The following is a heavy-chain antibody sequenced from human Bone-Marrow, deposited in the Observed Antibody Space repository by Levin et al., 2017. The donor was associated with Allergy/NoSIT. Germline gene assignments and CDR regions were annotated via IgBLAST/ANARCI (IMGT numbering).Heavy chain of an antibody. CDR3: ARYHAGGDCPRPYYYGMDV. CDR2: ISSSSSYI. CDR1: GFTFSSYS. D-gene: IGHD2-21*02. V-gene: IGHV3-21*01. J-gene: IGHJ6*02. Sequence: GGSLRLSCAASGFTFSSYSMNWVRQAPGKGLEWVSSISSSSSYIYYADSVKGRFTISRDNAKNSLYLQMNSLRAEDTAVYYCARYHAGGDCPRPYYYGMDVWGQGTTVTVSS.